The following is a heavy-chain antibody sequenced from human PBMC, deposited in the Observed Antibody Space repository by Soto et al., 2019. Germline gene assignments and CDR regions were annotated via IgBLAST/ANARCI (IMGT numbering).Heavy chain of an antibody. D-gene: IGHD6-19*01. Sequence: SQTLSLTCDISGDSVCSNNAAWSWIRQSPSRGLEWLGRTYYRSKWYNDYAVSVKSRITMNPDTSKNQSSLQLNSVTPEDTAVYYCVRVRYSSGGYYYHGIDVWGQGTTVTVSS. J-gene: IGHJ6*02. CDR3: VRVRYSSGGYYYHGIDV. V-gene: IGHV6-1*01. CDR1: GDSVCSNNAA. CDR2: TYYRSKWYN.